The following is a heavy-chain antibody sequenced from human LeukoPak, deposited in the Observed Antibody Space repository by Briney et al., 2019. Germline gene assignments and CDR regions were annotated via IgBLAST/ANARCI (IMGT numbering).Heavy chain of an antibody. CDR3: ARGSAVVVVAATPYY. V-gene: IGHV3-30*04. J-gene: IGHJ4*02. D-gene: IGHD2-15*01. Sequence: PGGTLRLSCAASGFTFSSYAMHGVRQAPGKGLEWVAVISYDGSNKYYADSVKGRFTISRDNSKNTLYLQMNSLRAEDTAVYYCARGSAVVVVAATPYYWGQGTLVTVSS. CDR1: GFTFSSYA. CDR2: ISYDGSNK.